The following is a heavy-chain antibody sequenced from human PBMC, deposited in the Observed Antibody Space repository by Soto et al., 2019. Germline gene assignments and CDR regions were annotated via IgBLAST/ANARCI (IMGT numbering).Heavy chain of an antibody. D-gene: IGHD5-12*01. J-gene: IGHJ4*02. CDR1: GYIFTNYV. CDR3: ARCSDYDYRFVAH. Sequence: QAHLVQSGAEVKKPGASVKVSCEASGYIFTNYVIHWVRKAPGQSLEWMGRINAGNGDTKYSHKLQGRVTVTRDRSASTGSMELSSLISEDPAVDYCARCSDYDYRFVAHWCQGTLVTESS. V-gene: IGHV1-3*01. CDR2: INAGNGDT.